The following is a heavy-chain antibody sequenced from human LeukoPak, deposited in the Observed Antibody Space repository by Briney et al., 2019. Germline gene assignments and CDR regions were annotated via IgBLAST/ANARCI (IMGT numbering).Heavy chain of an antibody. Sequence: ASVKVSCKVSGYTLTELSMHWVRQAPGKGLEWMGGSDPEDGETIYAQKFQGRVTMTEDTSTDTAYMELSSLRSEDTAVHYCATGSSGVAAFDIWGQGTMVTVSS. CDR2: SDPEDGET. CDR1: GYTLTELS. CDR3: ATGSSGVAAFDI. D-gene: IGHD3-3*01. J-gene: IGHJ3*02. V-gene: IGHV1-24*01.